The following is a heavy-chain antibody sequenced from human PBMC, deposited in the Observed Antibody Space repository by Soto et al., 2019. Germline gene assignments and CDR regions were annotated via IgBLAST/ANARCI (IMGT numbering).Heavy chain of an antibody. CDR2: ISGSGGST. D-gene: IGHD1-1*01. CDR3: AKDQGGLDDAFDI. Sequence: GESLKISCAASGFTFSSYAMSWVRQAPGKGLEWVSAISGSGGSTYYADSVKGRFTISRDNSKNTLYLQMNSLRAEDTAVYYCAKDQGGLDDAFDIWGQGTMVTVSS. CDR1: GFTFSSYA. V-gene: IGHV3-23*01. J-gene: IGHJ3*02.